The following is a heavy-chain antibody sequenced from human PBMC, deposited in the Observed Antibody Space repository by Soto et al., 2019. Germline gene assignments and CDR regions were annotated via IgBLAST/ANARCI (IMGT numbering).Heavy chain of an antibody. CDR2: VHDSWGS. Sequence: SDTLSLTCTVSGGSISSYYWSWIRQPPGKGLEWIGYVHDSWGSHYNPSLKSRVAISLDTSKSQFSLKLTSVTATDTVVYYCVRQGFGALHGLGDVWGQGTTVTVSS. CDR3: VRQGFGALHGLGDV. CDR1: GGSISSYY. D-gene: IGHD3-10*01. J-gene: IGHJ6*01. V-gene: IGHV4-59*08.